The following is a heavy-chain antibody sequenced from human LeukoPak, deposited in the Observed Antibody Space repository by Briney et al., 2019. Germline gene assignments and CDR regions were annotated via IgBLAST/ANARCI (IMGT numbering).Heavy chain of an antibody. Sequence: SETLSLTCTVSGGSISSSSYYWGWIRQPPGKGLEWIGSIYYSGSTYYNPSLKSRVTISVDTSKNLFSLNLRSVTAADSAVYYCARIYCSGGSCYEGRESYYYYYYMDVWGKGTTVIVSS. J-gene: IGHJ6*03. CDR1: GGSISSSSYY. V-gene: IGHV4-39*07. CDR3: ARIYCSGGSCYEGRESYYYYYYMDV. CDR2: IYYSGST. D-gene: IGHD2-15*01.